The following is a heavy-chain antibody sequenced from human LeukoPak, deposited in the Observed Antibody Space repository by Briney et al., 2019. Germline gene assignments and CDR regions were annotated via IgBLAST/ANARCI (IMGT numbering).Heavy chain of an antibody. D-gene: IGHD6-13*01. CDR1: GGSISSYY. CDR3: ASANPHSSSWYVFDY. Sequence: PSETLSLTCTVSGGSISSYYWSWIRQPPGKGLEWIGRIYTSGSTNYNPSLKSRVTMSVDTSKNQFSLKLSSVSAADTAVYYCASANPHSSSWYVFDYWGQGTLVTVSS. J-gene: IGHJ4*02. V-gene: IGHV4-4*07. CDR2: IYTSGST.